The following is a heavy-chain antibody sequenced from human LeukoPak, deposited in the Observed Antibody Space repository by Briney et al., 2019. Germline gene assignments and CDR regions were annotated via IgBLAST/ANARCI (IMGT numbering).Heavy chain of an antibody. CDR1: GFTVSSNY. J-gene: IGHJ5*02. CDR3: ARVGEYCSSTSCYRGSWFDP. V-gene: IGHV3-66*01. D-gene: IGHD2-2*01. CDR2: IYSGGST. Sequence: GGSLRLSCAVSGFTVSSNYMSWVRQAPGTGLEWVSVIYSGGSTDYADSVKGRFTISRDNSKNTLYLQMNSLRAEDTAVYYCARVGEYCSSTSCYRGSWFDPWGQGTLVTVSS.